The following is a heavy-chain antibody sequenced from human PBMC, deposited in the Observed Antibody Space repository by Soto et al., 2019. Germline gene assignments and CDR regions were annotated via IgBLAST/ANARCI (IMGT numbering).Heavy chain of an antibody. D-gene: IGHD5-12*01. CDR2: IYYSGST. CDR1: GGSVSSGAYY. J-gene: IGHJ3*02. CDR3: ARARLRAVYAFDI. V-gene: IGHV4-31*03. Sequence: SETLSLTCTVSGGSVSSGAYYWTCMRQRPGKGLEWIGYIYYSGSTYYSPSLKSRLSISLDTSKNQFSLRLSSVTAADTAMYYCARARLRAVYAFDIWGQGTMVTVSS.